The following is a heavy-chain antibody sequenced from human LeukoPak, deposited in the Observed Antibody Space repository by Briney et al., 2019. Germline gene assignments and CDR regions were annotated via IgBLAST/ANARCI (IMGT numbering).Heavy chain of an antibody. CDR1: GFTFSDYA. D-gene: IGHD3-22*01. J-gene: IGHJ4*02. Sequence: PGRSLRLSCAASGFTFSDYAMHWVRQAPGKGLEWVALISYDGSTKYYADSVRGRFTISRDNSKNTLYLQMNSLRADDTAVYYCARGLAYYYDSSAYFLDYWGQGILVTVSS. CDR3: ARGLAYYYDSSAYFLDY. V-gene: IGHV3-30*04. CDR2: ISYDGSTK.